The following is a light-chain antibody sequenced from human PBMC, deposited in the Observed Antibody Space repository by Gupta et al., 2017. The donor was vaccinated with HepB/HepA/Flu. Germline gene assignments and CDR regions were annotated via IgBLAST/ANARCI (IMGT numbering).Light chain of an antibody. CDR3: LPAYNGALI. V-gene: IGLV7-46*01. CDR2: HTN. Sequence: QAVVTQEPSLTVSPGGTVTLTCGSSTGPVTSGHDPYWFQQKPGQVPKTLIYHTNKKHSWTPARFSASLRGGRAALTLSGAQPADEADYYCLPAYNGALIFGGGTRLTVL. J-gene: IGLJ2*01. CDR1: TGPVTSGHD.